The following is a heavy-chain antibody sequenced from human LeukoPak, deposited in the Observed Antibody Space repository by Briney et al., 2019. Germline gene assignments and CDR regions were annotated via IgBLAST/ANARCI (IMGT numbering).Heavy chain of an antibody. D-gene: IGHD3-10*01. CDR2: ISSGSTI. CDR1: GFTFSSYE. Sequence: GGSLRLSCAASGFTFSSYEMNWVRQAPGKGLEWVSYISSGSTIYDADSVKGRFTISRDNSKNTLYLQMNSLRAEDTAVYYCAKDLALYGSGSYYSDWGQGTLVTVSS. J-gene: IGHJ4*02. CDR3: AKDLALYGSGSYYSD. V-gene: IGHV3-48*03.